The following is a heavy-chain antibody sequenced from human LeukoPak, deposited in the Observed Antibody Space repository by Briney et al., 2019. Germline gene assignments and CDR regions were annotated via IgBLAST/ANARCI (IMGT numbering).Heavy chain of an antibody. V-gene: IGHV3-9*01. J-gene: IGHJ4*02. CDR1: GFTFDDSA. CDR2: ISWNSGSI. CDR3: AKDAHRDPRYFDY. Sequence: GGSLRLSCAASGFTFDDSAMHWGRKAPGKGLEWFSGISWNSGSIGYADSVKGRFTISRDNAKNSLYLQMNSLRAEDTALYYCAKDAHRDPRYFDYWGQGTLVTVSS.